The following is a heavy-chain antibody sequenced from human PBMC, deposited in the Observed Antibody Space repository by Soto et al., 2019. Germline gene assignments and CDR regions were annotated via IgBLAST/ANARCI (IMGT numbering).Heavy chain of an antibody. CDR1: GFTFSSYA. J-gene: IGHJ5*02. D-gene: IGHD4-17*01. CDR3: ALIPLGHYGDGSWFDP. Sequence: GGSLRLSCAASGFTFSSYAMSWVRQAPGKGLEWVSAISGSGGSTYYADSVKGRFTISRDNSKNTLYLQMNSLRAEDTAVYYCALIPLGHYGDGSWFDPWGQGTLVTVSS. CDR2: ISGSGGST. V-gene: IGHV3-23*01.